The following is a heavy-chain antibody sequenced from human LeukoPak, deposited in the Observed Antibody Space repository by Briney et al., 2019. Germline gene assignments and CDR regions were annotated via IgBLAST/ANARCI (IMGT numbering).Heavy chain of an antibody. CDR2: ISGDGSNE. Sequence: PGNSLRLSCAASGYIFCNYPMHWVRQAPGKALEWVAVISGDGSNEHYTDSAKGRFTVSRHNAKSTAYLQMNSLRPEDTAVYYCAKNDPDSSEDWGQGTLVTVSS. CDR1: GYIFCNYP. CDR3: AKNDPDSSED. J-gene: IGHJ4*02. V-gene: IGHV3-30-3*02. D-gene: IGHD3-22*01.